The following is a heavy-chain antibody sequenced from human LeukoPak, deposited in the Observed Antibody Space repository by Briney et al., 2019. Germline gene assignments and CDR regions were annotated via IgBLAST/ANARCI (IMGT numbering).Heavy chain of an antibody. CDR1: GGSISSYY. J-gene: IGHJ4*02. CDR2: IYYSGST. CDR3: ASRSSIWSGYQDTLYYFDS. Sequence: SETLSLTCTVSGGSISSYYWSWIRQPPGKRLEWIGHIYYSGSTNYNPSLKSRVTISVDTSKNRFSLKLSSVTAADTAVYYCASRSSIWSGYQDTLYYFDSWGQGTLVTVSS. D-gene: IGHD3-3*01. V-gene: IGHV4-59*01.